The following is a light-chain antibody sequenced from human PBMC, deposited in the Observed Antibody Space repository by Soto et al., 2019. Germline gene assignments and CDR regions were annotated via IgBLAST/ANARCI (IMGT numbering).Light chain of an antibody. CDR3: QQSYSTPPGT. V-gene: IGKV1-39*01. CDR1: QSISTY. J-gene: IGKJ1*01. CDR2: ATS. Sequence: DIQMTQSPSTLSGSVGDRVTITCRASQSISTYLIWYQQKPGKAPKLLIYATSSLQSGVPSRFSGSGSGTDFTLTISSLQPEDFATYYCQQSYSTPPGTFGQGTKVDIK.